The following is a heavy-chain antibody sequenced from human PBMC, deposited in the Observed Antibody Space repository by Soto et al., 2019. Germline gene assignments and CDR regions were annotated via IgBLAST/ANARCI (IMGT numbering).Heavy chain of an antibody. D-gene: IGHD6-6*01. CDR1: GGSVSSGSFY. CDR3: ARVPLDYSNSHYFDF. CDR2: IYNNRSF. Sequence: SEALSLTCTVSGGSVSSGSFYWSWIRQPPGKGLEWIGFIYNNRSFNYNPSLKGRVTISVDTSKHQFSLKLSSVTAADTAVYYCARVPLDYSNSHYFDFWGQGAMVTVS. J-gene: IGHJ4*02. V-gene: IGHV4-61*01.